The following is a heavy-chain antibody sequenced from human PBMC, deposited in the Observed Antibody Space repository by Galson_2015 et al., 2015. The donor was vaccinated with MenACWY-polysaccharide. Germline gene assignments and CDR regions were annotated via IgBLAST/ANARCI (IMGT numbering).Heavy chain of an antibody. CDR2: IYYSGST. D-gene: IGHD2-2*01. CDR3: ARPKPGYCRSTSCPPVRFDP. CDR1: GGSISSSSYY. Sequence: SETLSLTCTVSGGSISSSSYYWGWIRQPPGKGLEWIGSIYYSGSTYYNPSLKSRVTISVDTSKNQFSLKLSSVTAADTDVYYCARPKPGYCRSTSCPPVRFDPWGQGTLVTVSS. V-gene: IGHV4-39*01. J-gene: IGHJ5*02.